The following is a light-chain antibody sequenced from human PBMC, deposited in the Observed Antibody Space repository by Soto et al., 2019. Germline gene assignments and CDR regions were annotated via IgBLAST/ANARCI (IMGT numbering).Light chain of an antibody. Sequence: EIVLTQSPGTLSLSPGERATLSCRASQSVSSSYLAWYQQKPGQAPRLLIYGASSRATGIPDRFSGCGSGTDFTLTTSRLEPEDFAVYYCQQYGSSLFTFGPGTKVDIK. J-gene: IGKJ3*01. V-gene: IGKV3-20*01. CDR3: QQYGSSLFT. CDR1: QSVSSSY. CDR2: GAS.